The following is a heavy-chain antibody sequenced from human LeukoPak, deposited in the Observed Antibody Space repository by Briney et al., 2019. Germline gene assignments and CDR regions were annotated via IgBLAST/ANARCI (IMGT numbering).Heavy chain of an antibody. J-gene: IGHJ4*02. V-gene: IGHV3-11*01. CDR3: ARGSQYYDFWSGYYRSNPYYFDY. CDR1: GFTFSDYF. Sequence: PGGSLRLSCAASGFTFSDYFMTWIRQAPGKGLEWVSYISSRGNTIYYADSVKGRFTISRDNAKNSLYLQMNSLRAEDTAVYYCARGSQYYDFWSGYYRSNPYYFDYWGQGTLVTVSS. D-gene: IGHD3-3*01. CDR2: ISSRGNTI.